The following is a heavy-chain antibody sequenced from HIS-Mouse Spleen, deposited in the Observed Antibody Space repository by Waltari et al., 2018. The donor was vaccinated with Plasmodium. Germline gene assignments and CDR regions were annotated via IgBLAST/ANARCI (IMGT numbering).Heavy chain of an antibody. V-gene: IGHV3-66*01. CDR2: IYSGGST. CDR1: GFTVSSNY. D-gene: IGHD3-10*01. Sequence: EVQLVESGGGLVQPGGSLRLSCAASGFTVSSNYMTWVRQAPGKGLEWVSVIYSGGSTYYADSVKGRFTISRDNSKNTLYLQMNSLRAEDTAVYYCARGSAGDAFDIWGQGTMVTVSS. J-gene: IGHJ3*02. CDR3: ARGSAGDAFDI.